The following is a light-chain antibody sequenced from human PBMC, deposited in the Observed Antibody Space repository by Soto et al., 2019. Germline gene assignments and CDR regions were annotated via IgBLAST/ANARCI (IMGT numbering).Light chain of an antibody. CDR3: QQRVNWPPT. V-gene: IGKV3-11*01. CDR1: QSVSDY. J-gene: IGKJ4*01. Sequence: VLTQSPARLSLSPGERATLSCRAGQSVSDYLAWYQQKPGQPPRLLFFDASNRSTGVPDRFSAGGSGTDFTLIISSLEAEDFAVYYCQQRVNWPPTFGGGTKVEI. CDR2: DAS.